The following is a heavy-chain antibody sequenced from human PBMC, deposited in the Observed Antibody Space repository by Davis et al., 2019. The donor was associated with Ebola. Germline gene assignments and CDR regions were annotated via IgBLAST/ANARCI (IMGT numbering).Heavy chain of an antibody. CDR3: ARDHYNGYDYYYYIDV. D-gene: IGHD2-8*01. J-gene: IGHJ6*03. CDR1: GGSISSHY. V-gene: IGHV4-59*11. CDR2: IHESGRT. Sequence: PGGSLRLSCTVSGGSISSHYWSWIRQPPGKGLEWIGYIHESGRTNLNPSLKSRVTISGETSRNQFSLKLSSVTAADTAVYYCARDHYNGYDYYYYIDVWGKGTTVTVSS.